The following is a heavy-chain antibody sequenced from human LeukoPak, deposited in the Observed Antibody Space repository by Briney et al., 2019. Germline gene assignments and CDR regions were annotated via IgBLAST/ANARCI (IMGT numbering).Heavy chain of an antibody. J-gene: IGHJ4*02. D-gene: IGHD2-8*01. Sequence: GGSLRLSCAASGFSFSPYAMNWFRQAPGKGLEWVASISPSSTYTFSGDAVKGRFTISRGDTTNSVHLQMNSLGPEDTAVYYCARVACTYVFDFWGQGTLLTVSS. V-gene: IGHV3-21*01. CDR2: ISPSSTYT. CDR1: GFSFSPYA. CDR3: ARVACTYVFDF.